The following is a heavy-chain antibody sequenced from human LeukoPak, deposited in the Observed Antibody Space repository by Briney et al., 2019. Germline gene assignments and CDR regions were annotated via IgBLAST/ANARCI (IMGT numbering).Heavy chain of an antibody. CDR1: GFTFTDYA. J-gene: IGHJ4*02. CDR3: GGGGSNYGIIIYSRYFAY. D-gene: IGHD3-16*01. Sequence: GGSLRLSCAASGFTFTDYAVTWVRQAPGKGLEWVSGINTNGDRTSYADSVKGRFTLSRDNSKNTLYLQMNSLRAEDTAVYYCGGGGSNYGIIIYSRYFAYWGQGTLVTVSS. CDR2: INTNGDRT. V-gene: IGHV3-23*01.